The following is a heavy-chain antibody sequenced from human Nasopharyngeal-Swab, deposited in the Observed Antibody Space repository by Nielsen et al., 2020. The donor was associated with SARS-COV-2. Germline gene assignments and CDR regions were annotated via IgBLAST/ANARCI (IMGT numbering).Heavy chain of an antibody. J-gene: IGHJ5*02. CDR2: INHSGST. V-gene: IGHV4-34*01. CDR1: GGSFSGYY. Sequence: SQTLSLTCAAYGGSFSGYYWSWIRQPPGKGLEWIGEINHSGSTNYNPSLKSRVTISVDTSKNQFSLKLSSVTAADTAVYYCARANGDYLEDWFDPWGQGTLVTVSS. D-gene: IGHD4-17*01. CDR3: ARANGDYLEDWFDP.